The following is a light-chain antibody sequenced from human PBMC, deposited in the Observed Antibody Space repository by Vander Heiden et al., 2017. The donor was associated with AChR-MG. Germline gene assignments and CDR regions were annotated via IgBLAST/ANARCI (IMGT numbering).Light chain of an antibody. V-gene: IGLV2-23*02. CDR2: EVS. J-gene: IGLJ2*01. CDR1: SSDVGSYNL. CDR3: CSYAGSSTL. Sequence: SALTQPASVSRSPGQSLTISCTGTSSDVGSYNLVSWYQQHPGKAPKLMIYEVSKRPSGVSNRFSGSKSGNTASLTISGLQAEDEADYYCCSYAGSSTLFGGGTKLTVL.